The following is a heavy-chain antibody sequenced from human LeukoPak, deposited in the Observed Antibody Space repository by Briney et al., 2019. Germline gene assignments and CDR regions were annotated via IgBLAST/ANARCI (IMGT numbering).Heavy chain of an antibody. D-gene: IGHD3-22*01. J-gene: IGHJ4*02. CDR1: GFTFTNYA. V-gene: IGHV3-23*01. Sequence: PGESLTLSCAASGFTFTNYAMSWVRQAPGKGLEWVSAIGGSGGRTYYADSVKGRFTISRDNSKNTLYLQMTGLRAEDTAIYYCAKTPETHYYDFSGYYYYFDYWGQGTLVTVSS. CDR2: IGGSGGRT. CDR3: AKTPETHYYDFSGYYYYFDY.